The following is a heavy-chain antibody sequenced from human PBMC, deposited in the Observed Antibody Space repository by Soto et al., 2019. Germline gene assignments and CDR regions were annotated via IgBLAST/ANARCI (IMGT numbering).Heavy chain of an antibody. CDR1: GFTFTIYA. J-gene: IGHJ4*02. D-gene: IGHD4-17*01. CDR3: AKLHDYGDVWSYYFDK. CDR2: ISSSDTDT. Sequence: GGSLRLSCAASGFTFTIYAMTWVRQAPGKGLEWVSAISSSDTDTYYGDSVKGRFTISRDNSKNTLYLQMNSLRTEDTAVYYCAKLHDYGDVWSYYFDKWGQGTLVTVSS. V-gene: IGHV3-23*01.